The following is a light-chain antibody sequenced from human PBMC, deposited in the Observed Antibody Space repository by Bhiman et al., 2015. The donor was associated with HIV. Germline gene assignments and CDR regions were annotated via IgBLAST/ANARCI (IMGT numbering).Light chain of an antibody. CDR2: QDT. V-gene: IGLV3-1*01. CDR1: KLGQTY. J-gene: IGLJ3*02. CDR3: QAWDSGAAV. Sequence: YELTQPPSVSVSPGQTASITCSGDKLGQTYASWYQGKPGQSPILVIYQDTKRPSGIPERFSGSISGNTATLTISGTQPLDEADYYCQAWDSGAAVFGGRDQADRP.